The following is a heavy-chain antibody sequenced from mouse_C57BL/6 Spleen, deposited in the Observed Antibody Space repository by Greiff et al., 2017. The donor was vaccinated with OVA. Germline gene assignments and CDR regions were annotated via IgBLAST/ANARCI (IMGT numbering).Heavy chain of an antibody. CDR3: TRRSQAKDAMDY. D-gene: IGHD3-2*02. CDR2: IDPETGGT. V-gene: IGHV1-15*01. Sequence: QVQLKESGAELVRPGASVTLSCKASGYTFTDYEMHWVKQTPVHGLEWIGAIDPETGGTAYNQKFKGKAILTADKSSSTAYMELRSLTSEASAVYYCTRRSQAKDAMDYWGQGTSVTVSS. CDR1: GYTFTDYE. J-gene: IGHJ4*01.